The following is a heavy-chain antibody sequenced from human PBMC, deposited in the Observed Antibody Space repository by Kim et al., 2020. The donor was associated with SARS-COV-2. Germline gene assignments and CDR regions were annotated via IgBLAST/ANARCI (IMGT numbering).Heavy chain of an antibody. CDR2: IDTNTGNP. CDR3: ARGDPRDY. J-gene: IGHJ4*01. V-gene: IGHV7-4-1*02. CDR1: GYTFTKYA. Sequence: ASVKVSCKAFGYTFTKYAINWVRQAPGQGLDWMGWIDTNTGNPTHAQGFTGRFVFSFDSSVRTAYLQISGLKPEDTAIYFCARGDPRDYWGHGTLVTVSS.